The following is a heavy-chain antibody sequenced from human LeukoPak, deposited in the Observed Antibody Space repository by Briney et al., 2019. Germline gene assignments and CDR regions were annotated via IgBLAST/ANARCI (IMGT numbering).Heavy chain of an antibody. CDR3: ARVGSSTNGEIDY. CDR2: IYYSGST. CDR1: GGSISSYY. V-gene: IGHV4-59*01. Sequence: PSETLSLTYTVSGGSISSYYWSWIRQPPGKGLEWIGYIYYSGSTNYNPSLKSRVTISVDTSKNQFSLKLSSVTAADTAVYYCARVGSSTNGEIDYWGQGTLVTVSS. D-gene: IGHD2-2*01. J-gene: IGHJ4*02.